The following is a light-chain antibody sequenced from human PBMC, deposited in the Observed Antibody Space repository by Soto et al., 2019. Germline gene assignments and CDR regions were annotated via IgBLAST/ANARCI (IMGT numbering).Light chain of an antibody. CDR1: QGISSY. V-gene: IGKV1-8*01. CDR2: AAS. CDR3: QQYNSYWT. J-gene: IGKJ1*01. Sequence: AIRMTQSPSPFSASTGDRVTITCRASQGISSYLAWYQQKPGKAPKLLIYAASTLQSGVPSRFSGSGSGTEFTLTISSLQPDDFATYYCQQYNSYWTFGQGTKVDI.